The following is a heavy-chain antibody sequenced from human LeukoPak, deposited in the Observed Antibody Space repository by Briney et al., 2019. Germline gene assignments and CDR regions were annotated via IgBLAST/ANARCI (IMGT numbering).Heavy chain of an antibody. CDR3: VSSASGWYYYDY. Sequence: GGSLRLSCAASGFTVSSNYMSWVRQAPGKGLEWVSVIYSGGSTYYADSVKGRFTISRDNSKNTLYLQMNSLRAEDTAVYYCVSSASGWYYYDYWGQGTLVTVSS. D-gene: IGHD6-19*01. CDR2: IYSGGST. V-gene: IGHV3-53*01. J-gene: IGHJ4*02. CDR1: GFTVSSNY.